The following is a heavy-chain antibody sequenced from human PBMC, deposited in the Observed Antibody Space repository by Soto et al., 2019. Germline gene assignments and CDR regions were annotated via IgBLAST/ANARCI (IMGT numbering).Heavy chain of an antibody. J-gene: IGHJ6*02. D-gene: IGHD6-13*01. CDR1: GLMFDDYA. CDR3: AKDLIAAGRFSYGMDV. V-gene: IGHV3-9*01. CDR2: VSWNSANI. Sequence: EVQLVESGGGLVQPGRSLRLSCATTGLMFDDYAMHWVRQAPGKGMAWVSGVSWNSANIGYADSVKGRFTISRDNAKNSLYLQMNSLRAEDTALYFCAKDLIAAGRFSYGMDVWGQGTTVTVSS.